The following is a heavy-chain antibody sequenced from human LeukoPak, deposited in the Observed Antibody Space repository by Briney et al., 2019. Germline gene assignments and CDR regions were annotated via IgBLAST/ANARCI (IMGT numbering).Heavy chain of an antibody. CDR2: IYSGGDT. CDR1: GFTVSSNY. CDR3: ASGRGRASDYYYGMDV. J-gene: IGHJ6*02. Sequence: GGSLRLSGAVSGFTVSSNYVSWVRQAPGKELGCVSVIYSGGDTYYADSVKGRFTISRDNSKNTLYLQMNSLRAEDTAGYYCASGRGRASDYYYGMDVWGQGTTVTVSS. D-gene: IGHD3-10*01. V-gene: IGHV3-53*01.